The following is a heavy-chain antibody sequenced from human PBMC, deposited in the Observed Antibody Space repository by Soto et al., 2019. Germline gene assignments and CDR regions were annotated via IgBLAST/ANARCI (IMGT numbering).Heavy chain of an antibody. CDR2: ISPHNGRT. V-gene: IGHV1-18*01. D-gene: IGHD5-18*01. CDR3: GRCRKNRYARDV. Sequence: ASVKVSCKASGYSFTSYGIAWVRQAPGQGPEWMGWISPHNGRTNFAQKVKGRVVMTTDISTNTVYLELRSLRADDTAMYYCGRCRKNRYARDVGG. CDR1: GYSFTSYG. J-gene: IGHJ6*02.